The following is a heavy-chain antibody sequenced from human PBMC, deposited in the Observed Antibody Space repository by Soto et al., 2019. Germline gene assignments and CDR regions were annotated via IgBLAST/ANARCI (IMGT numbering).Heavy chain of an antibody. CDR3: AREGQTAAMVTYYYYGMDV. Sequence: GGSLRLSCAASGFTFSSYGMHWVRQAPGKGLEWVAVISYDGSNKYYADSVKGRFTISRDNSKNTLYLQMNSLRAEDTAVYYCAREGQTAAMVTYYYYGMDVWGQGTTVTVSS. J-gene: IGHJ6*02. D-gene: IGHD5-18*01. V-gene: IGHV3-30-3*01. CDR2: ISYDGSNK. CDR1: GFTFSSYG.